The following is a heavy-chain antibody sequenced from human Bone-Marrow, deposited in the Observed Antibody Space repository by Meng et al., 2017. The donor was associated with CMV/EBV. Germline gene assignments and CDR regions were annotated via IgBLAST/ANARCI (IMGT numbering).Heavy chain of an antibody. Sequence: TLSLSCTVSGGSISSGGYYWSWIRQHPGKGLEWIGYIYYSGSTYYNPSLKSRVTISVDTSKNQFSLKLSSVTAADTAVYYCAREVNNIIGVGNDAFDIWGQGTMVTVSS. J-gene: IGHJ3*02. D-gene: IGHD1-26*01. CDR1: GGSISSGGYY. CDR3: AREVNNIIGVGNDAFDI. V-gene: IGHV4-31*03. CDR2: IYYSGST.